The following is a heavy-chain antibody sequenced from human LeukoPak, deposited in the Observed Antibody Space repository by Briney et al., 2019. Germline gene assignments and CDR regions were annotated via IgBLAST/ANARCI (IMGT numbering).Heavy chain of an antibody. CDR1: GYTFTGYY. Sequence: ASVKVSCKASGYTFTGYYMHWVRQAPGQGLEWMGWINPNSGGTNYAQKFQGRVTMTRDTSISTAYMDLSRLRSDDTAVYYCASYSGSFDAFDIWGQGTMVTVSS. CDR2: INPNSGGT. V-gene: IGHV1-2*02. D-gene: IGHD1-26*01. J-gene: IGHJ3*02. CDR3: ASYSGSFDAFDI.